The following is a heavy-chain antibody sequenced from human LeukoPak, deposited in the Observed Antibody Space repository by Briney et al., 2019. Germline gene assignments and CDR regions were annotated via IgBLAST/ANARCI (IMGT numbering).Heavy chain of an antibody. CDR3: ARDRSEGRGGAFQH. Sequence: PSETLSLTCTVSGGSISSYYWSWIRQPPGKGLEWIGYIYHSGSTYYNPSLKSRVTISVDRSKNQFSLKLSSVTAADTAVYYCARDRSEGRGGAFQHWGQGTLVTVSS. J-gene: IGHJ1*01. CDR2: IYHSGST. V-gene: IGHV4-59*12. D-gene: IGHD4-23*01. CDR1: GGSISSYY.